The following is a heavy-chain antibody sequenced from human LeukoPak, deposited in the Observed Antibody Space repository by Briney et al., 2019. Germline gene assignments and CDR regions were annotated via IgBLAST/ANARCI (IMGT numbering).Heavy chain of an antibody. D-gene: IGHD2-2*01. Sequence: PGGSLRLSCAASGFTFSSYAMSWVRQAPGKGLEWVSAISGSGGSTYYADSVKGRFTISRDNSKNTLYLQMNSLRAEDTAVYYCAKEGGYIVVVPAAPTFDIWGQGTMVTVSS. J-gene: IGHJ3*02. CDR2: ISGSGGST. CDR1: GFTFSSYA. V-gene: IGHV3-23*01. CDR3: AKEGGYIVVVPAAPTFDI.